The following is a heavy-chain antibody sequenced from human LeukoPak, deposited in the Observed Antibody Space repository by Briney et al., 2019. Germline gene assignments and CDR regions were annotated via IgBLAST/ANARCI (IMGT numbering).Heavy chain of an antibody. V-gene: IGHV3-23*01. Sequence: PGGSRRLSCAASGFTFSSYAMSWVRQAPGKGLEWVSAISGSGGNTYYADSVKGRFTISRDNSKNTLYLQMNSLRAEDTAVYYCAKSEIVVVPAAMLANYYYYGMDVWGQGTTVTVSS. CDR3: AKSEIVVVPAAMLANYYYYGMDV. D-gene: IGHD2-2*01. CDR1: GFTFSSYA. J-gene: IGHJ6*02. CDR2: ISGSGGNT.